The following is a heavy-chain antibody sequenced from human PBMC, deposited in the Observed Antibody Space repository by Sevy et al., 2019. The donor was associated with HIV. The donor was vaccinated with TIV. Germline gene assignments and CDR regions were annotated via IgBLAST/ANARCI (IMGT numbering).Heavy chain of an antibody. V-gene: IGHV3-7*01. D-gene: IGHD6-13*01. J-gene: IGHJ4*02. Sequence: GGSLRLSCAASGFTFSTYWMSWVRQAPGKGLEWVANIKQDGSEEYYVDSVKGRFTISRDNAKNSLYLQMNSLRAEDTAVYYCARWDSSSLPFDYWGQGTLVTVSS. CDR1: GFTFSTYW. CDR2: IKQDGSEE. CDR3: ARWDSSSLPFDY.